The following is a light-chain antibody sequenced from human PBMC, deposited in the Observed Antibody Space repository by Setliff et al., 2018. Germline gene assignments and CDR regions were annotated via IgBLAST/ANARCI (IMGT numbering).Light chain of an antibody. CDR2: GNS. J-gene: IGLJ1*01. V-gene: IGLV1-40*01. Sequence: QSVLTQPPSVSGAPGQRVTISCTGSSSNIGAGYDVHWYQQLPGTAPKLLIYGNSNRPSGVPDRFSGSKSGTSASLAITGLQAEDEADYYCCSYAGSYTFLDVFGTGTKGTV. CDR3: CSYAGSYTFLDV. CDR1: SSNIGAGYD.